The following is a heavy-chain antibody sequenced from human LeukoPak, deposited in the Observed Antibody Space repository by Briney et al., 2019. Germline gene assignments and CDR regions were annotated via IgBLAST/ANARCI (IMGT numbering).Heavy chain of an antibody. J-gene: IGHJ6*02. CDR2: IIPIFGTA. CDR3: ARPNTFGGVIANYYYYYDMDV. Sequence: ASVNVSCKASGGTFSSYAISWVRQAPGQGLEWMGGIIPIFGTANYAQKFQGRVTITADESTSTAYMELSSLRSEDTAVYYCARPNTFGGVIANYYYYYDMDVWGQGTTVTVSS. V-gene: IGHV1-69*13. CDR1: GGTFSSYA. D-gene: IGHD3-16*02.